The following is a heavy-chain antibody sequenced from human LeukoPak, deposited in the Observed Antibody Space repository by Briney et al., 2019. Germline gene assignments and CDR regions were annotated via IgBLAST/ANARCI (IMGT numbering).Heavy chain of an antibody. CDR3: ARDQGYSGYDPQPDWFDP. J-gene: IGHJ5*02. D-gene: IGHD5-12*01. CDR2: IYYSGST. CDR1: GGSISSSSYY. Sequence: SGTLSLTCTVSGGSISSSSYYWGWIRQPPGKGLEWIGSIYYSGSTYYNPSLKSRVTISVDTSKNQFSLKLSSVTAADTAVYYCARDQGYSGYDPQPDWFDPWGQGTLVTVSS. V-gene: IGHV4-39*07.